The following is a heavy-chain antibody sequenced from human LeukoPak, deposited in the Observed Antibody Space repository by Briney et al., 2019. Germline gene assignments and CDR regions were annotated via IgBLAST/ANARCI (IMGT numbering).Heavy chain of an antibody. V-gene: IGHV3-30-3*01. CDR3: AREPDIVVVPAASLDY. Sequence: PGRSLRLSCAASGFTFSSYAMHWVRQAPGKGLEWVPVISYDGSNKYYADSVKGRFTISRDNSKNTLYLQMNSLRAEDTAVYYCAREPDIVVVPAASLDYWGQGTLVTVSS. J-gene: IGHJ4*02. CDR2: ISYDGSNK. D-gene: IGHD2-2*01. CDR1: GFTFSSYA.